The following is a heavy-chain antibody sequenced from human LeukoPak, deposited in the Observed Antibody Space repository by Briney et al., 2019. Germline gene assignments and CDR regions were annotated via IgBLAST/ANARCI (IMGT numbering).Heavy chain of an antibody. Sequence: GGSLRLSCAASGFTFSSYWMTWVRQAPGKGLEWVANINQDGTAEYYVDSVKGRFTISRDNAKNSLFLQMSTLRAEDTAVYYCARHGPWTFDYWGQGTLVTVSS. J-gene: IGHJ4*02. CDR3: ARHGPWTFDY. CDR1: GFTFSSYW. D-gene: IGHD3/OR15-3a*01. V-gene: IGHV3-7*01. CDR2: INQDGTAE.